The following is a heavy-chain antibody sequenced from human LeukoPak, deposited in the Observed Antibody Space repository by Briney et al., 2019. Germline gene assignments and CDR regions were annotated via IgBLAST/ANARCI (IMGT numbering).Heavy chain of an antibody. CDR1: GGSISSYY. J-gene: IGHJ4*02. CDR3: ASSPTYYYGSGSYEY. Sequence: SETLSLTCTVSGGSISSYYWSWIRQTAGKGLEWIGRMYSTGSTNYNPSLKSRVTMPVDTSKNHFSLKLSSVTAADTAVYYCASSPTYYYGSGSYEYWGQGTLVTVSS. V-gene: IGHV4-4*07. D-gene: IGHD3-10*01. CDR2: MYSTGST.